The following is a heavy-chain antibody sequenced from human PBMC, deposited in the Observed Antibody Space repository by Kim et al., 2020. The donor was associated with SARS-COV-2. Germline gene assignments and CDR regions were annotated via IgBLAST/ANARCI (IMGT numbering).Heavy chain of an antibody. D-gene: IGHD3-22*01. CDR1: GFSFSSYA. Sequence: GGSLRLSCAASGFSFSSYAMHWVRQAPGKGLEWVAVISYDGSDKNYADSVKGRFTISRDNSKNTLYLQMNSLRAEDAAVYYCARDEYYYDSSGYYRSWG. CDR2: ISYDGSDK. CDR3: ARDEYYYDSSGYYRS. J-gene: IGHJ1*01. V-gene: IGHV3-30*04.